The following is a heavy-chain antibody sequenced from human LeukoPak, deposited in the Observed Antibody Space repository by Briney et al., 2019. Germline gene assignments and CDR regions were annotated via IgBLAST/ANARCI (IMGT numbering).Heavy chain of an antibody. CDR2: MNPNSGNT. V-gene: IGHV1-8*01. CDR3: ARVRDEGYYYYYYMDV. Sequence: GASVKVSCKASGYTFTSYDINWVRQATGQGLEWMGWMNPNSGNTGYAQKFQGRVTMTRNTSISTAYMELSSLRSDDTAVYYCARVRDEGYYYYYYMDVWGKGTTVTVSS. CDR1: GYTFTSYD. J-gene: IGHJ6*03.